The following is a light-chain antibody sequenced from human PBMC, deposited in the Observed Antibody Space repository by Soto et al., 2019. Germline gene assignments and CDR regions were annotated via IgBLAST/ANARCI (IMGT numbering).Light chain of an antibody. CDR3: QQYGSSPWT. V-gene: IGKV3-20*01. CDR2: AAS. Sequence: EIVLTQSPGTLSLSPGERATLSCRASQSVSSNYLAWYQQKPGQAPRLLIYAASSRATGIPDRFSGSGSGTDFTLTINRLEREDFAVYYCQQYGSSPWTFGQGTKVEIK. J-gene: IGKJ1*01. CDR1: QSVSSNY.